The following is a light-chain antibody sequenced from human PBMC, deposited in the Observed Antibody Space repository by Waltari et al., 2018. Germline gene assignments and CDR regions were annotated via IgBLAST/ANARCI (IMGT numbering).Light chain of an antibody. J-gene: IGKJ3*01. CDR3: HEYDSFSRT. V-gene: IGKV1-33*01. Sequence: DIQTTQSPSSLSASVGDRVTITSQAIQDIKMYLNWYQQKPGKAPRLLIHEAFNLEAGVPSRFRGSGIGTRFTLIIDSLQPDDIATYYCHEYDSFSRTFGPGTKVEI. CDR2: EAF. CDR1: QDIKMY.